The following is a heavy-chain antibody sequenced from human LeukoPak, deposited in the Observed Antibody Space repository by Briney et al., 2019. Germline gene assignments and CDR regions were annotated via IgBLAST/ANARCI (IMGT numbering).Heavy chain of an antibody. CDR3: ARHAGGIAAAGTRPFDY. CDR2: IYYSGST. CDR1: GASFSSSTYY. Sequence: SETLSLTCTVSGASFSSSTYYWGWIRQPPGKGLEWLGSIYYSGSTYYNPSLKSRVTMSVDTSKNQFFLKLSSVTAADTAVYYCARHAGGIAAAGTRPFDYWGQGTLVTVSS. V-gene: IGHV4-39*01. D-gene: IGHD6-13*01. J-gene: IGHJ4*02.